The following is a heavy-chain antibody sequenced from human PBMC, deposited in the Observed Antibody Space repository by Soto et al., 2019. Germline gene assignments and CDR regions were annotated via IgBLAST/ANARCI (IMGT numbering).Heavy chain of an antibody. D-gene: IGHD3-22*01. CDR1: GFTVSSNY. V-gene: IGHV3-53*04. J-gene: IGHJ4*02. CDR2: IYSGGST. CDR3: AGTYYYDSSGYYRFDY. Sequence: EVQLVESGGGLVQPGGSLRLSCAASGFTVSSNYMSWVRQAPGKGLEWVSVIYSGGSTYYADSVKGRFTISRHNSKNTLYLQMNSLRADDTAVYYCAGTYYYDSSGYYRFDYWGQGTLVTVSS.